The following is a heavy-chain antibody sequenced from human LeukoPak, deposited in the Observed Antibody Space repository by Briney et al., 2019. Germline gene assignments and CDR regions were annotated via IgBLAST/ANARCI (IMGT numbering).Heavy chain of an antibody. V-gene: IGHV6-1*01. D-gene: IGHD6-13*01. J-gene: IGHJ6*02. CDR2: TYYRSKWYN. CDR3: ARDPAAAGYYYYYNLDV. CDR1: GDIVSNNSAA. Sequence: SQTLSLTCAISGDIVSNNSAAWNWIRQSPSRGLEWLGRTYYRSKWYNEYAISVKSRITINPDTSKNQFSLQLNSVTPEDTAVYYCARDPAAAGYYYYYNLDVWGQGTAVTVSS.